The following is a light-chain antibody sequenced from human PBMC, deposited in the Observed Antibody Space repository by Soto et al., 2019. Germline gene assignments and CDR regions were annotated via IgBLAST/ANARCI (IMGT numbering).Light chain of an antibody. Sequence: QSVLTQPASVSGSPGQSIIISCTGTSSDVGGYNYVSWYQQHPGKAPKLMIYDVSNRPSGVSNRFSGSKSGNTASLTISGLQAEDEADYYCSSYASSNTLKFGIGTKLTVL. CDR1: SSDVGGYNY. J-gene: IGLJ1*01. V-gene: IGLV2-14*01. CDR2: DVS. CDR3: SSYASSNTLK.